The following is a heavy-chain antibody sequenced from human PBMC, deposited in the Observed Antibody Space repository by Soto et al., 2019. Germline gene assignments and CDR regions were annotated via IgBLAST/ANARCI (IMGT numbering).Heavy chain of an antibody. CDR1: GFTFDDYA. Sequence: GGSLRLSCAASGFTFDDYAMHWVRQAPGKGLEWVSGISWNSGSIGYADSVKGRFTISRDNAKNSLYLQMNSLRAEDTALYYCAKDRSPGYGDYDFDYWGQGTLVTVSS. CDR2: ISWNSGSI. J-gene: IGHJ4*02. D-gene: IGHD4-17*01. CDR3: AKDRSPGYGDYDFDY. V-gene: IGHV3-9*01.